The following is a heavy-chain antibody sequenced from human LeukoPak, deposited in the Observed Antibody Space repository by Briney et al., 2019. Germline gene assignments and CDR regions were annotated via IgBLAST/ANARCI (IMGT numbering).Heavy chain of an antibody. D-gene: IGHD3-9*01. CDR2: MNSDGSST. Sequence: GGSLRLSCAVSGFTFNSYWMHWVRQAPGKGLVWVSRMNSDGSSTSYADSVKGRFTISRDNAKNTLYLQMNSLRAEDTAVYYCARGRYFDSEYFHHWGQGTLVTVSS. V-gene: IGHV3-74*01. CDR3: ARGRYFDSEYFHH. CDR1: GFTFNSYW. J-gene: IGHJ1*01.